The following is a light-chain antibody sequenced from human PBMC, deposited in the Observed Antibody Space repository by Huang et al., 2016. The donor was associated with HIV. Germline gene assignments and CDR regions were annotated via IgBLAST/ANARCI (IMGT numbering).Light chain of an antibody. CDR3: QKYNSAPLT. CDR2: GAS. V-gene: IGKV1-27*01. CDR1: LGISTY. Sequence: DIQMTQSPSSLSASVGDRVTITCRASLGISTYLAWYQQKPGRVPKALIYGASTLLAGVPSRFSGSGSGTDFTLTISSLQPEDVATYYCQKYNSAPLTFGGGTKVEIK. J-gene: IGKJ4*01.